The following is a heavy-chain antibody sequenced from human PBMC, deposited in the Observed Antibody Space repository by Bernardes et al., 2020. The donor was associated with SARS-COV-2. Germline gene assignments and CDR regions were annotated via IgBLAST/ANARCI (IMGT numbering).Heavy chain of an antibody. CDR1: AFMFSDYN. V-gene: IGHV3-21*06. J-gene: IGHJ6*02. Sequence: SPSHSCLSSAFMFSDYNMNCFRQTPVKVLEFVSSISRTRDTIYYVDSVKGRFPISIDNANTSLYLHMNSLRSDAPAIYSCAIDTGVVNVFGVFQLFGGMDVWGQGTTVSVSS. D-gene: IGHD3-3*01. CDR3: AIDTGVVNVFGVFQLFGGMDV. CDR2: ISRTRDTI.